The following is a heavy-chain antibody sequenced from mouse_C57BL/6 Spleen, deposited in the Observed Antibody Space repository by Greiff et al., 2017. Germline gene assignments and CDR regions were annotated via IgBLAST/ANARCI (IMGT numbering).Heavy chain of an antibody. D-gene: IGHD1-1*01. J-gene: IGHJ4*01. V-gene: IGHV1-55*01. CDR2: IYPGSGST. CDR3: AKLPTVDPGYAMDY. Sequence: QVQLKQPGAELVKPGASVKMSCKASGYTFTSYWITWVKQRPGQGLEWIGDIYPGSGSTNYNEKFKSKATLTVDTSSSTAYMQLSSLTSEDSAVYYCAKLPTVDPGYAMDYWGQGTSVTVSS. CDR1: GYTFTSYW.